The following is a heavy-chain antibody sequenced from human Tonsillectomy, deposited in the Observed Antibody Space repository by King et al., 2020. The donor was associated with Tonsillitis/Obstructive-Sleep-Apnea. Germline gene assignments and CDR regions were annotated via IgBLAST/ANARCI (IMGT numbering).Heavy chain of an antibody. CDR1: GFTFSDYY. Sequence: QLVQSGGGLVKPGGSLRLSCAASGFTFSDYYMSWIRQAPGKGLEWVSYISSSSSYTNCADSVKGRFTISRDNAKNSLYLQMNSLRAEDTAVYYCARDAGYCSSTTCYSYWYFDLWGRGTLVTVSS. CDR2: ISSSSSYT. J-gene: IGHJ2*01. D-gene: IGHD2-2*03. CDR3: ARDAGYCSSTTCYSYWYFDL. V-gene: IGHV3-11*06.